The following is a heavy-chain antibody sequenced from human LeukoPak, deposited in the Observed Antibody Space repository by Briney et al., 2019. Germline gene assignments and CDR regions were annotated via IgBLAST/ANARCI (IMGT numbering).Heavy chain of an antibody. D-gene: IGHD6-19*01. CDR2: IYPGDSDT. Sequence: GASLQISCKGSGSIFTSYWIGWVRPLPGKGLEWMGIIYPGDSDTRYSPSFQGQVTISADKSISTAYLQWSSLKASDTAMYYCARLDGYSSGWCADYWGQGTLVTVSS. J-gene: IGHJ4*02. V-gene: IGHV5-51*01. CDR3: ARLDGYSSGWCADY. CDR1: GSIFTSYW.